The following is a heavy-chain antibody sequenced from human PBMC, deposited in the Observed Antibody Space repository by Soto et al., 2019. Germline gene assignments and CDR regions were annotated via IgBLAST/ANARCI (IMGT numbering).Heavy chain of an antibody. Sequence: EVQLLESGGGLVQPGGSLRLSCAASGFTFSSYAMSWVRQAPGKGLEWVSAISSSSSYIYYADSVKGRFTISRDNAKNSLYLQMNSLRAEDTAVYYCARDEFGYCSGGSCYFDYWGQGTLVTVSS. CDR2: ISSSSSYI. J-gene: IGHJ4*02. CDR1: GFTFSSYA. D-gene: IGHD2-15*01. CDR3: ARDEFGYCSGGSCYFDY. V-gene: IGHV3-21*01.